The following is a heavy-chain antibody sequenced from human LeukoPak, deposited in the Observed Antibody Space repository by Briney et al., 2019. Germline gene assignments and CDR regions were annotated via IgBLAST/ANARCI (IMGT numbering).Heavy chain of an antibody. V-gene: IGHV4-4*07. J-gene: IGHJ4*02. D-gene: IGHD1-26*01. CDR1: GGSISGYY. Sequence: SETLSLTCTVSGGSISGYYWSWIRQPAGKGLECIGRIHSSGSTNYSPSPKSRVPMSVDTSKNQFSLRLNSLTAADTAVYYCARGLPIGSYRPRYYFDYWGQGTLVTVSS. CDR2: IHSSGST. CDR3: ARGLPIGSYRPRYYFDY.